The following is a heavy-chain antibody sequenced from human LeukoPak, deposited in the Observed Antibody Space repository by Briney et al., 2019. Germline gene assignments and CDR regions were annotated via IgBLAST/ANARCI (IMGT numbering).Heavy chain of an antibody. Sequence: KPGGSLRLSCAASGFTFSDYTMNWVRQAPGKGLEWVSSISSSSSYRYYADSVKGRLTISRDNAKNSLYLQMNSLRAEDTAVYYCASLEVWLSVWGQGTLVTVSS. V-gene: IGHV3-21*01. CDR3: ASLEVWLSV. CDR1: GFTFSDYT. CDR2: ISSSSSYR. J-gene: IGHJ4*02. D-gene: IGHD3-22*01.